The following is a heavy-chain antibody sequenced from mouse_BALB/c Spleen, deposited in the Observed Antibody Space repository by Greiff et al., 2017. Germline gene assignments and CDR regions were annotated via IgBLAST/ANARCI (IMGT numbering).Heavy chain of an antibody. CDR2: ISSGGST. CDR3: ARLRDCNYQYYAMDY. V-gene: IGHV5-6-5*01. CDR1: GFTFSSYA. D-gene: IGHD2-1*01. J-gene: IGHJ4*01. Sequence: EVQGVESGGGLVKPGGSLKLSCAASGFTFSSYAMSWVRQTPEKRLEWVASISSGGSTYYPDSVKGRFTISRDNARNILYPQMSSLRSEDTAMYYCARLRDCNYQYYAMDYWGQGTSVTVSS.